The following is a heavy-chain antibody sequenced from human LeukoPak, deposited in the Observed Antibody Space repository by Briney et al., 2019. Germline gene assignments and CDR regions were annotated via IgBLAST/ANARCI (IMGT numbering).Heavy chain of an antibody. CDR2: IDTANGNT. D-gene: IGHD5-18*01. CDR3: ARGVGYNYGLYYQYGMDV. Sequence: ASVKVSCKASGYTFTNYAMHWVRQAPGPRLDWMGWIDTANGNTQNSQNFQGRVTITRDTSVSTAYMELSSLRSEDTAVYYCARGVGYNYGLYYQYGMDVWGQGTTVTVSS. V-gene: IGHV1-3*04. J-gene: IGHJ6*02. CDR1: GYTFTNYA.